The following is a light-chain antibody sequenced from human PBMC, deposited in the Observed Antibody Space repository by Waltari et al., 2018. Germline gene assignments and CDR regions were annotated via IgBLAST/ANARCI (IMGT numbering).Light chain of an antibody. V-gene: IGKV3-11*01. CDR2: DAF. CDR1: RSLGTS. Sequence: EIVLAQSPATLSSSPGERATLSCRASRSLGTSLAWYQQKPGQAPRLLMFDAFDRAKGIPGRFTGSGSWTDFTLTISSREPEDAAGYYCQQRSSWPPLTFGGGTRVEI. J-gene: IGKJ4*01. CDR3: QQRSSWPPLT.